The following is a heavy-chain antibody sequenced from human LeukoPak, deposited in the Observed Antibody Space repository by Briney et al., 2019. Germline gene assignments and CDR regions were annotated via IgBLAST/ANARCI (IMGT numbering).Heavy chain of an antibody. J-gene: IGHJ6*02. D-gene: IGHD4-17*01. CDR2: ISWNSGSI. CDR1: GFTFDDYA. CDR3: AKDLATVTTPYYYYGMDV. Sequence: GRSLRLSCAASGFTFDDYAMHWVRQAPGKGLEWVSGISWNSGSIGYADSVKGRFTISRDNAKNSLYLQMNSLRAEDTALYYCAKDLATVTTPYYYYGMDVWGQGTTVTVSS. V-gene: IGHV3-9*01.